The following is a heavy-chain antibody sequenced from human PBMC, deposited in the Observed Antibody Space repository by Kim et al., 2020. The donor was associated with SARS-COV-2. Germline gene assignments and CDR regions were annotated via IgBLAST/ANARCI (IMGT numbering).Heavy chain of an antibody. Sequence: GSLRLSCVASGFSFSESEMIWVRQAPGKGLEWISYISISGRTTYYADSVKGRVTISRDNAEKTLFLQLNSLRAEDTAVYYCARAETGSSAFDLWGQGTL. CDR3: ARAETGSSAFDL. V-gene: IGHV3-48*03. J-gene: IGHJ5*02. CDR1: GFSFSESE. D-gene: IGHD1-26*01. CDR2: ISISGRTT.